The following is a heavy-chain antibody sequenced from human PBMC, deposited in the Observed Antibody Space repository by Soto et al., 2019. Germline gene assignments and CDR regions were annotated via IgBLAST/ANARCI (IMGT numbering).Heavy chain of an antibody. V-gene: IGHV3-7*03. CDR3: AITTSTVSYWFDP. Sequence: EIQLMQSGGGLVRPGGSLRLSCAASGFSFSSYWMSWVRQAPGKGPEWVANIKEDGGEQHYVDSVKGRFTISRDNTENPLFLQMNNLRAEDSAIYYCAITTSTVSYWFDPWGPGTQVTVSS. CDR2: IKEDGGEQ. J-gene: IGHJ5*02. D-gene: IGHD4-4*01. CDR1: GFSFSSYW.